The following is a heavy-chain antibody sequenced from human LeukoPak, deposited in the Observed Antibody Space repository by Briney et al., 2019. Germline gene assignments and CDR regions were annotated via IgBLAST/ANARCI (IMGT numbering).Heavy chain of an antibody. J-gene: IGHJ4*02. CDR1: GYTFTGYY. D-gene: IGHD3-16*02. CDR3: ARDLPGFTIYDYVWGSYRPFDY. V-gene: IGHV1-2*02. CDR2: INPNCGGT. Sequence: ASVKLSCKASGYTFTGYYMHWVRQAPGQGLEWMGWINPNCGGTNYAQKFQGRVTMTRDTSISTTYMELSRLRSDDTAVYYCARDLPGFTIYDYVWGSYRPFDYWGRGTLVTVSS.